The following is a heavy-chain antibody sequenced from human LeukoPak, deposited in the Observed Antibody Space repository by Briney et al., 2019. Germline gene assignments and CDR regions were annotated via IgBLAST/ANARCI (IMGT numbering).Heavy chain of an antibody. CDR3: ARVYYDFWSGYLWEPVIDY. V-gene: IGHV3-33*01. CDR1: GFTFSSYG. Sequence: PGGSLRLSCAASGFTFSSYGMHWVRQAPGKGLEWVAVIWYDGSNKYYADSVKGRFTISRDNSKNTLYLQMNSLRAEDTAVYYCARVYYDFWSGYLWEPVIDYWGQGTLVTVSS. D-gene: IGHD3-3*01. CDR2: IWYDGSNK. J-gene: IGHJ4*02.